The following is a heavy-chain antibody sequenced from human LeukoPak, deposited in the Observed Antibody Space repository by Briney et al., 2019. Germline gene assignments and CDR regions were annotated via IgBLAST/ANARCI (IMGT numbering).Heavy chain of an antibody. CDR1: GGTFSSYA. Sequence: ASVKVSCKASGGTFSSYAISWARQAPGQGLEWMGGIIPIFGTANYAQKFQGRVTITADESTSTAYMELSSLRPEDTAVYYCARVRDPRPYYYYYMDVWGKGATVTISS. V-gene: IGHV1-69*13. CDR2: IIPIFGTA. J-gene: IGHJ6*03. D-gene: IGHD2-21*01. CDR3: ARVRDPRPYYYYYMDV.